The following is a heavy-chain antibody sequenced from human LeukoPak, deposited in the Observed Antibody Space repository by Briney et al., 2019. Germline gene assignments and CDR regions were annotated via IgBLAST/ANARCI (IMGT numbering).Heavy chain of an antibody. J-gene: IGHJ4*02. CDR1: GFTFSNAW. CDR2: IKSKIDGGTT. CDR3: TIDLASVTGTFDY. V-gene: IGHV3-15*01. Sequence: TGGSLRLSCAASGFTFSNAWMNWVRQAPGKGLEWGGRIKSKIDGGTTDYAAPVQGRFTISRDDSKNTLYLQMNSLKTEDAAVYYCTIDLASVTGTFDYWGQGTLVTVSS. D-gene: IGHD1-1*01.